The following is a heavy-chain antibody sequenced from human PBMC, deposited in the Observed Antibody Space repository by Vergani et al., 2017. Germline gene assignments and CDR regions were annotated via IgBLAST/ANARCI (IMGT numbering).Heavy chain of an antibody. J-gene: IGHJ6*03. V-gene: IGHV4-4*07. CDR1: GGSISSYY. CDR3: ARVGQEDIVVVPAATRYYYYMDV. CDR2: IYTSGST. Sequence: QVQLPESGPGLVKPSETLSLTCTVSGGSISSYYWSWIRQPAGKGLEWIGRIYTSGSTNYNPSLKSRVTMSVDTSKNQFSLKLSSVTAADTAVYYCARVGQEDIVVVPAATRYYYYMDVWGKGTTVTVSS. D-gene: IGHD2-2*01.